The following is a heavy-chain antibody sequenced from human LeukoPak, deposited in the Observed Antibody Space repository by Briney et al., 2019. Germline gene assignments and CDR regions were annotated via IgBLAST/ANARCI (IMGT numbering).Heavy chain of an antibody. CDR2: IKQDGSEK. Sequence: PGGSLRLSCAASGFTFSSYWLSWVRQAPGKGLEWVANIKQDGSEKYHVDSVKGRFTISRDNAKNSLYLQMNSLRVEDTAVYYCAKGYSSSWSVHRVPFDYWGQGTLVTVSS. V-gene: IGHV3-7*01. D-gene: IGHD6-13*01. J-gene: IGHJ4*02. CDR3: AKGYSSSWSVHRVPFDY. CDR1: GFTFSSYW.